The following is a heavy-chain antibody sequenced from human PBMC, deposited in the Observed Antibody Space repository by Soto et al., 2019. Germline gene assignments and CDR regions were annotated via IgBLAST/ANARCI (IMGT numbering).Heavy chain of an antibody. CDR2: MSFDGSYK. V-gene: IGHV3-30*03. J-gene: IGHJ6*02. D-gene: IGHD3-10*01. CDR1: GFSFSSYD. CDR3: ARGMIRGVVYYGVEV. Sequence: ESGGGAVQPGRSLRLSCTASGFSFSSYDMHWVRQAPGEGLEWVSAMSFDGSYKHYADSVKGRFTISRDNPENTLYLQMNGLRPEDTAVYFCARGMIRGVVYYGVEVWGQGTTVTVS.